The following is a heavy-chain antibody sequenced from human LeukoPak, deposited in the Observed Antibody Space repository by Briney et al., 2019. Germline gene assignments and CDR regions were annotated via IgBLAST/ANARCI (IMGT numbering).Heavy chain of an antibody. D-gene: IGHD6-13*01. CDR3: ATPSTYSSSWYFDY. J-gene: IGHJ4*02. CDR1: GFTFSSYW. CDR2: IKQDGSEK. Sequence: PGGSLRLSCAASGFTFSSYWMSWVRQAPGKGLEWVANIKQDGSEKYYVDSVKGRFTISRDNAKNSLYLQMNSLRAEDTAVYYCATPSTYSSSWYFDYWGQGTLVTVSS. V-gene: IGHV3-7*01.